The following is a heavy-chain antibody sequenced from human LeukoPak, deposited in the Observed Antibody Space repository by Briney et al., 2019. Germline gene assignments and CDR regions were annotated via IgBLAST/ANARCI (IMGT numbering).Heavy chain of an antibody. CDR1: GGFISSYY. J-gene: IGHJ3*02. Sequence: SETLSLTCTVSGGFISSYYWSWIRQPPGKGLEWIGYIYYSGSTNYNPSLKSRVTISVDTSKNQFSLKLSSVTAADTAVYYCARDEYDFWSGYYFRGAFDIWGQGTMVTISS. CDR2: IYYSGST. V-gene: IGHV4-59*01. CDR3: ARDEYDFWSGYYFRGAFDI. D-gene: IGHD3-3*01.